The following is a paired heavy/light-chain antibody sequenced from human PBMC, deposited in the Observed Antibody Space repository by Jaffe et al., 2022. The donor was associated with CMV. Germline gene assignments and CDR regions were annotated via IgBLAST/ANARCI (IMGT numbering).Light chain of an antibody. V-gene: IGKV1-5*03. CDR2: KAS. CDR1: QSISSW. CDR3: QQYNSPWMYT. Sequence: DIQMTQSPSTLSASVGDRVTITCRASQSISSWLAWYQQKPGKAPKLLIYKASSLESGVPSRFSGSGSGTEFTLTISSLQPDDFATYYCQQYNSPWMYTFGQGTKLEIK. J-gene: IGKJ2*01.
Heavy chain of an antibody. CDR2: IYPGDSDT. Sequence: EVQLVQSGAEVKKPGESLKISCKGSGYSFTSYWIGWVRQMPGKGLEWMGIIYPGDSDTRYSPSFQGQVTISADKSISTAYLQWSSLKASDTAMYYCARVSTEASTFLTPFGYFDLWGRGTLVTVSS. V-gene: IGHV5-51*01. CDR3: ARVSTEASTFLTPFGYFDL. D-gene: IGHD2-2*01. CDR1: GYSFTSYW. J-gene: IGHJ2*01.